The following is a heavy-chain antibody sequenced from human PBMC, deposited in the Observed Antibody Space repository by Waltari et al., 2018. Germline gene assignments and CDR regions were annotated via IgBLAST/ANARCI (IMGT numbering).Heavy chain of an antibody. CDR3: ARWVGGDYGGGLDV. V-gene: IGHV3-33*01. CDR2: IWYNGVNK. J-gene: IGHJ6*02. CDR1: GFTLSSYG. Sequence: QVQLVESGGGVVQPGRSLRLSCVASGFTLSSYGLHWVRQAPGKGLEGMAVIWYNGVNKYYADSVKGRFTISRDSSKNTVFLQMDSLRAEDTAVYYCARWVGGDYGGGLDVWGQGTTVTVSS. D-gene: IGHD4-17*01.